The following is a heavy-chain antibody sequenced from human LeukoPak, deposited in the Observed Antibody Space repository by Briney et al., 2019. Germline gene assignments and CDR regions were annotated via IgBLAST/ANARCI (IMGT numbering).Heavy chain of an antibody. Sequence: GGSLRLSCAASGFTFSNYAMSWVRQAPGLGLEWVSVLTGSGTTTFYADSVKGRFNISRDNSKNTLYLQMNSLRAEDTAVYFCAKTQGYSGYDSEFVKWGQGTLVSVSS. CDR3: AKTQGYSGYDSEFVK. J-gene: IGHJ4*02. CDR1: GFTFSNYA. D-gene: IGHD5-12*01. CDR2: LTGSGTTT. V-gene: IGHV3-23*01.